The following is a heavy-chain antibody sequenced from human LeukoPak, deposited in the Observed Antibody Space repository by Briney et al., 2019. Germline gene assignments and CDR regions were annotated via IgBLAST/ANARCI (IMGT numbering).Heavy chain of an antibody. Sequence: SETLSLTCTVSGGSISSYYWSWIRQPPGKGLEWIGYIYYSGCTNYNPSLKSRVTISVDTSKNQFSLKLSAVTAADTAVYYCASSYSGYDSVDYWGQGTLVTVSS. CDR2: IYYSGCT. J-gene: IGHJ4*02. CDR3: ASSYSGYDSVDY. V-gene: IGHV4-59*08. CDR1: GGSISSYY. D-gene: IGHD5-12*01.